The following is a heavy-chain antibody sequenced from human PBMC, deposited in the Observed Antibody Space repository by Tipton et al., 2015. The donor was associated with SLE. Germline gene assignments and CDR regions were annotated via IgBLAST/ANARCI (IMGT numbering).Heavy chain of an antibody. Sequence: TLSLTCTVSGGSISSSSYYWGWIRQPPGKGLEWVGSLYYSGETYYNSSLKRRITISLGTSKNQFSLSLTSVTAADTAVYYCVRQEGSSASGGDFWGQGTLVTVSS. V-gene: IGHV4-39*07. CDR2: LYYSGET. CDR3: VRQEGSSASGGDF. J-gene: IGHJ4*02. D-gene: IGHD3-10*01. CDR1: GGSISSSSYY.